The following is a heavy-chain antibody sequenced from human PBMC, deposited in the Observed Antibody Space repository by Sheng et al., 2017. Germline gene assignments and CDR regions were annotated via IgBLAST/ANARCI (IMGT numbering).Heavy chain of an antibody. V-gene: IGHV4-59*01. CDR1: GASISSNY. J-gene: IGHJ5*01. CDR3: TRGNWGSSIDS. Sequence: QVQLQESGPGLVKPSETLSLICTVSGASISSNYWSWIRQPPGKGLEWIGYIYYSGNTKYNPSLKSRVTISVDTSKNQFSLKVTSVTATDTAIYYCTRGNWGSSIDSWGQGTLVTVSS. CDR2: IYYSGNT. D-gene: IGHD7-27*01.